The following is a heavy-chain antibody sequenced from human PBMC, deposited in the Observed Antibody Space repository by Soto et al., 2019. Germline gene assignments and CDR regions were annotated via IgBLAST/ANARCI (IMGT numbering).Heavy chain of an antibody. CDR1: GYKFNSHS. Sequence: QVQLVQSGSESMQPGASVKVSCKGSGYKFNSHSINWLRQAPGQGLEWMGWINPNTGKPTYEQGFTGRFVFSVDTSVSTVYLQIFSMNAADSDVYYCSRDRASGSFDYGGQGTLVTVSS. J-gene: IGHJ4*02. D-gene: IGHD1-26*01. V-gene: IGHV7-4-1*01. CDR2: INPNTGKP. CDR3: SRDRASGSFDY.